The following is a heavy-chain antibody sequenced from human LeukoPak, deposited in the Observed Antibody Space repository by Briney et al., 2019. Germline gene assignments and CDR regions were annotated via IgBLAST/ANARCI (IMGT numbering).Heavy chain of an antibody. CDR1: GFTFSSYA. V-gene: IGHV3-23*01. J-gene: IGHJ4*02. D-gene: IGHD3-3*01. CDR3: ARGGTMDYDFWSGYSDY. CDR2: ISGSGGST. Sequence: GGSLRLSCAASGFTFSSYAMSWVRQAPGKGLEWVSAISGSGGSTYYADSVKGRFTISRDNAKNSLYLQMNSLRAEDTAVYYCARGGTMDYDFWSGYSDYWGQGTLVTVSS.